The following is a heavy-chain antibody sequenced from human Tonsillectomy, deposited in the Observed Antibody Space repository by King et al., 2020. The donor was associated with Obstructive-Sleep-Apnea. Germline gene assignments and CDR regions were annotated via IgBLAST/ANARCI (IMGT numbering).Heavy chain of an antibody. CDR3: GKDKSSGWYGPSDY. D-gene: IGHD6-19*01. CDR2: INWNSGTI. V-gene: IGHV3-9*01. Sequence: QLVQSGGGLVHPGRSLRLSCAASGFTFDDYAMHWVRQTPGKGLEWVSGINWNSGTIGYADSVKGRFTISRDNAKNSLYLQMNSLRAEDTALYYCGKDKSSGWYGPSDYWGQGTLVIVSS. J-gene: IGHJ4*02. CDR1: GFTFDDYA.